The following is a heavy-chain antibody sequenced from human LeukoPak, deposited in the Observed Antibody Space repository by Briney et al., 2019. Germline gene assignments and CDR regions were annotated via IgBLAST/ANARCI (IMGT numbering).Heavy chain of an antibody. Sequence: GGSLRLSCAASGFTVSSNYMSWVRQAPGKGLEWVSVMYSGGKTYYADSVKGRFTISRDNSKNTLHLQMNSLRAEDTAVYYCVREGYNNTWYRSWGQGALVTVSS. V-gene: IGHV3-53*01. D-gene: IGHD6-13*01. J-gene: IGHJ5*02. CDR2: MYSGGKT. CDR1: GFTVSSNY. CDR3: VREGYNNTWYRS.